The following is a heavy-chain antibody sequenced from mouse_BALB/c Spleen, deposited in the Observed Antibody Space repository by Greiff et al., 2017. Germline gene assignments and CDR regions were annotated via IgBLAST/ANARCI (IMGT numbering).Heavy chain of an antibody. D-gene: IGHD1-1*01. Sequence: VQLQQSGPGLVQPSQSLSITCTVSGFSLTSYGVHWVRQSPGKGLEWLGVIWSGGSTDYNAAFISRLSISKDNSKSQVFFKMNSLQANDTAIYYCARKGYYGSSYDYAMDYWGQGTSVTVSS. CDR2: IWSGGST. CDR3: ARKGYYGSSYDYAMDY. J-gene: IGHJ4*01. CDR1: GFSLTSYG. V-gene: IGHV2-2*02.